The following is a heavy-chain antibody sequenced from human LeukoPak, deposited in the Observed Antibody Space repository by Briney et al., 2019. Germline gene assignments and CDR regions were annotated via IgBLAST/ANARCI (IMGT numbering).Heavy chain of an antibody. Sequence: ASVKVSCKASGYTFNSYEINWVRQAPGQGLEWMGWISAYNGNTNYAQKLQGRVTMTTDTSTSTAYMELRSLRSDDTAVYYCARGSGSYYYMDVWGKGTTVTVSS. V-gene: IGHV1-18*01. J-gene: IGHJ6*03. CDR3: ARGSGSYYYMDV. CDR2: ISAYNGNT. CDR1: GYTFNSYE. D-gene: IGHD1-26*01.